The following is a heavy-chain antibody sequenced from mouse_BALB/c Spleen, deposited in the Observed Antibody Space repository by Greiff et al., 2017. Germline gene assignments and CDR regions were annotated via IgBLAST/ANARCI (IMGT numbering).Heavy chain of an antibody. CDR1: GFTFTDYY. J-gene: IGHJ4*01. CDR2: IRNKANGYTT. V-gene: IGHV7-3*02. Sequence: EVMLVESGGGLVQPGGSLRLSCAPSGFTFTDYYMSWVRQPPGKALEWLGFIRNKANGYTTEYSASVKGRFTISRDNSQSILYLQMNTLRAEDSATYYCARDGLYAMDYWGQGTSVTDSS. CDR3: ARDGLYAMDY.